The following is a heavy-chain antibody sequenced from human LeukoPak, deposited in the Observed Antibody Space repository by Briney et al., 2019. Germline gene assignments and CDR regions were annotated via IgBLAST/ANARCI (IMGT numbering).Heavy chain of an antibody. Sequence: GGSLRLSCSASGFTFSSYSMHWVRQAPGKGLEYVSAISYSGGTTYYADSVKGRFTISRDDSKNTLYLQMSSLRAEDTAVYYCVQRGDAYNVWGQGTMVTVSS. V-gene: IGHV3-64D*06. CDR2: ISYSGGTT. CDR1: GFTFSSYS. D-gene: IGHD5-24*01. CDR3: VQRGDAYNV. J-gene: IGHJ4*02.